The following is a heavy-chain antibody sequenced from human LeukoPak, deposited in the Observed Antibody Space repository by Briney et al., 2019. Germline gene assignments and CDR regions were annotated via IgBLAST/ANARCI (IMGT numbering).Heavy chain of an antibody. D-gene: IGHD3-3*01. CDR2: MNPNSGNT. CDR1: GYTFTSYD. CDR3: ARGPHPKDYDFWSGYYYYYYMDV. Sequence: ASVKVSCKASGYTFTSYDINWVQQATGQGLEWMGWMNPNSGNTSYAQKFQGRVTMTRNTSISTAYMELSSLRSEDTAVYYCARGPHPKDYDFWSGYYYYYYMDVWGKGTTVTVSS. V-gene: IGHV1-8*01. J-gene: IGHJ6*03.